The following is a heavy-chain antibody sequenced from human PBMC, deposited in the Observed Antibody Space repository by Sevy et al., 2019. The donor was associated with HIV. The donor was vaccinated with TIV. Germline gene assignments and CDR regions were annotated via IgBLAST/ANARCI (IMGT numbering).Heavy chain of an antibody. CDR2: IKQDGSEK. V-gene: IGHV3-7*01. CDR3: ARDIYDYVWGSYRQYYGMDV. J-gene: IGHJ6*02. Sequence: GGSLRLSCAASGFTFSSYWMSWVRQAPGKGLEWVANIKQDGSEKYYVDSVKGRFTISRDNAKNSLYLQMNSLRAEDTGVYYGARDIYDYVWGSYRQYYGMDVWGQGTTVTVSS. D-gene: IGHD3-16*02. CDR1: GFTFSSYW.